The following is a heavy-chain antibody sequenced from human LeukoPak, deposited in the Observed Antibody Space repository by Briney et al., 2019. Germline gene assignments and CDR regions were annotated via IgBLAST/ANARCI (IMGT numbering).Heavy chain of an antibody. CDR2: ISYDGSNK. CDR3: AKDQFTYYDTLTGYLYYYYGMDV. D-gene: IGHD3-9*01. CDR1: GFTFSSYG. V-gene: IGHV3-30*18. Sequence: GRSLRLSCAASGFTFSSYGTHWVRQAPGKGLEWVAVISYDGSNKYYADAVKGRFTISRDNSKNTLYLQMNSLRAEDTAVYYCAKDQFTYYDTLTGYLYYYYGMDVWGRGTTVTVSS. J-gene: IGHJ6*02.